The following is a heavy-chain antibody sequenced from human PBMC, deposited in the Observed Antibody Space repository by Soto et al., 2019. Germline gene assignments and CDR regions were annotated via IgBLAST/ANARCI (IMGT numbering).Heavy chain of an antibody. Sequence: PVGSLRLSCAASGFTFNDAWMNWVRQTPEKGLEWVGRIKSKTDGGTTDYAAPVKGRFSISRDDSTNTLYLQMNSLKIEDTGVYFFTTGGSDCSKGLCDYWGQGTLVPGSS. J-gene: IGHJ4*02. V-gene: IGHV3-15*07. CDR2: IKSKTDGGTT. CDR3: TTGGSDCSKGLCDY. D-gene: IGHD2-8*01. CDR1: GFTFNDAW.